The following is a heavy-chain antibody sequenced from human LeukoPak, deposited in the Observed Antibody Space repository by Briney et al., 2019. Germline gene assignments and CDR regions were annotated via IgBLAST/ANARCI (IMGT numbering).Heavy chain of an antibody. CDR3: AREGLDYGDYEVY. V-gene: IGHV3-21*01. J-gene: IGHJ4*02. D-gene: IGHD4-17*01. CDR2: ISSSSSYI. Sequence: GGSLRLSCAASGFTFSNYAVNWVRQAPGKGLEWVSSISSSSSYIYYADSVKGRFTISRDNAKNSLYLQMNSLRAEDTAVYYCAREGLDYGDYEVYWGQGTLVTVSS. CDR1: GFTFSNYA.